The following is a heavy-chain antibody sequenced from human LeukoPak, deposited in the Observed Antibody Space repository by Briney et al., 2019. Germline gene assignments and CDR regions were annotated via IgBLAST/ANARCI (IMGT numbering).Heavy chain of an antibody. D-gene: IGHD2-2*01. Sequence: ASVTVSCKASGYTFTGYYMHWVRQAPGQGLEWMGWINPNSGGTNYAQKFQGRVTMTRDTSISTAYMGLSRLRSDDTAVYYCAREKIGYCSSTSCSYPHYWGQGTLVTVSS. CDR2: INPNSGGT. CDR1: GYTFTGYY. J-gene: IGHJ4*02. CDR3: AREKIGYCSSTSCSYPHY. V-gene: IGHV1-2*02.